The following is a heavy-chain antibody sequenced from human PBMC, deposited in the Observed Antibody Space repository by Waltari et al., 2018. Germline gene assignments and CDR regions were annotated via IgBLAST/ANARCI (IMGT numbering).Heavy chain of an antibody. CDR2: ISPIFGTA. V-gene: IGHV1-69*12. CDR3: ARAVPPYDSSGKGAFDI. CDR1: GGTFSTEA. J-gene: IGHJ3*02. D-gene: IGHD3-22*01. Sequence: QVQLVQSGAEVKKPGTSVRVSCKASGGTFSTEATSWVRPAPGQGLEWMGGISPIFGTANYAQKFQGRVTINADESTSTAYMELSSQRSEDTAVYYCARAVPPYDSSGKGAFDIWGQGTMVTVSS.